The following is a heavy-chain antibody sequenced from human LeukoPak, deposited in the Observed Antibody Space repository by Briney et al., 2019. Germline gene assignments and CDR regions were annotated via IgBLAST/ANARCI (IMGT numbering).Heavy chain of an antibody. CDR3: AKESPYASPRNDYFDY. CDR2: LNNRATTT. J-gene: IGHJ4*02. V-gene: IGHV3-23*01. CDR1: GFIFTNFA. Sequence: GGSLRLSCTASGFIFTNFAMSWVRQAPGKGPEWVSALNNRATTTYYADSVKGRFTISRDNSKNTLYLQMDSLRVEDTAIYYCAKESPYASPRNDYFDYWGQGTLVTVSS.